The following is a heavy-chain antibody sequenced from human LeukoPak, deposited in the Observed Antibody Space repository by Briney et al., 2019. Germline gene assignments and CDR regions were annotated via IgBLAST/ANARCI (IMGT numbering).Heavy chain of an antibody. CDR2: ISGRTGST. D-gene: IGHD6-19*01. CDR1: GFTFSTNA. J-gene: IGHJ4*02. V-gene: IGHV3-23*01. CDR3: AKGPNLAGCDY. Sequence: GGSLRLSCAASGFTFSTNAMSWVRQAPGKGLEWVSAISGRTGSTYYSDSVKGRFTISRDNSKSTLYLQMDSLRAEDTAVYYCAKGPNLAGCDYWGQGTLVTVSS.